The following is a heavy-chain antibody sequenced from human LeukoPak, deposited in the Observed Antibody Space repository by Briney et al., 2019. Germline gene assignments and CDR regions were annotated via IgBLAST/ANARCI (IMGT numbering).Heavy chain of an antibody. D-gene: IGHD3-9*01. CDR3: ARAPSDYDILTGYYASWFDP. CDR1: GGSFSGYY. J-gene: IGHJ5*02. V-gene: IGHV4-34*01. CDR2: INHSGST. Sequence: SETLSLTCAVYGGSFSGYYWSWLRQPPGKGREWIGEINHSGSTNYNPSLKSRVTISVDTSKNQFSLKLSSVTAADTAVYYCARAPSDYDILTGYYASWFDPWGQGTLVTVSS.